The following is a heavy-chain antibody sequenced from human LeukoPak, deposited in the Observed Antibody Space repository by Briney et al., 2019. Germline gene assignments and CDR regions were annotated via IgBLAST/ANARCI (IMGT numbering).Heavy chain of an antibody. D-gene: IGHD3-3*01. CDR2: IIPILGIA. CDR3: ASSNEWLGAFDI. V-gene: IGHV1-69*04. Sequence: ASVKVSCKASGGTFSSYAISWVRQAPGQGLEWMGRIIPILGIANYAQKFQGRVTITADKSTSTAYMELSSLRSEDTAVYYCASSNEWLGAFDIWGQGTMVTVSS. J-gene: IGHJ3*02. CDR1: GGTFSSYA.